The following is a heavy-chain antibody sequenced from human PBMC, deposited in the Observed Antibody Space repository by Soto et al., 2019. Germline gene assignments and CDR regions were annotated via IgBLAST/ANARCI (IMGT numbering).Heavy chain of an antibody. CDR1: GGSISSSNW. CDR2: IYHSGST. J-gene: IGHJ4*02. CDR3: ARADVDKAMVIGY. V-gene: IGHV4-4*02. D-gene: IGHD5-18*01. Sequence: PSETLSLTCAVSGGSISSSNWWSWVRQPPGKGLEWIGEIYHSGSTNYNPSLKSRVTISVDKSKNQFSLKLSSVTAADTAVYYCARADVDKAMVIGYWGQGTLGTVSS.